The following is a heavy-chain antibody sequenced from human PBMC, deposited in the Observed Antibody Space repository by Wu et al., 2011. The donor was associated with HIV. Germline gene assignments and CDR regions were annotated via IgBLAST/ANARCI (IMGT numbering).Heavy chain of an antibody. Sequence: QVQLVQSGAEVKKPGASVKVSCKASGYTFTGYYMHWVRQAPGQGLEWMGWINPHSGGTNYAQKFQGRVTMTRDTSISTAYMDLSRLKSDDTAFYFCIRAFTSGTWYSFGYWGQGTLVSVSS. D-gene: IGHD6-13*01. V-gene: IGHV1-2*02. CDR3: IRAFTSGTWYSFGY. J-gene: IGHJ4*02. CDR1: GYTFTGYY. CDR2: INPHSGGT.